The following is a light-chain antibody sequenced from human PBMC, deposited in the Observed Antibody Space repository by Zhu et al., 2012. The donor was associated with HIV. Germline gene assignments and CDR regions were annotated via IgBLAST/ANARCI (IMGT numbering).Light chain of an antibody. CDR2: GAS. Sequence: EIVMTQSPATLSVSPGERATLSCRASQSVNSNLVWYQQKPGQAPRLLIYGASTRATGIPGRFSGSGSGTEFTLTISGLQSEDFAVYYCQQYDNWLTFGGGTKVEIK. CDR1: QSVNSN. CDR3: QQYDNWLT. V-gene: IGKV3-15*01. J-gene: IGKJ4*01.